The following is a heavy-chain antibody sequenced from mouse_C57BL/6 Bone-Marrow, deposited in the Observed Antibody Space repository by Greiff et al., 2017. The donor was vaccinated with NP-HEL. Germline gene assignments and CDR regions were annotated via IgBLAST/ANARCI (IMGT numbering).Heavy chain of an antibody. CDR2: IWTGGGT. V-gene: IGHV2-9-1*01. CDR1: GFSLTSYA. D-gene: IGHD2-3*01. CDR3: ARNFRYDGYFLDY. Sequence: VMLVESGPGLVAPSQSLSITCTVSGFSLTSYAISWVRQPPGKGLEWLGVIWTGGGTNYNSALKSRLSISKVNSKSQVFLKMNSLQTDDTARYYCARNFRYDGYFLDYWGQGTTLTVSS. J-gene: IGHJ2*01.